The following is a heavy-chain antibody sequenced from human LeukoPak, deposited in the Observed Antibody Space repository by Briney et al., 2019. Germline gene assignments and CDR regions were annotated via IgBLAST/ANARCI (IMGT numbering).Heavy chain of an antibody. CDR1: AGSITNYY. D-gene: IGHD5-12*01. V-gene: IGHV4-59*12. CDR3: ARVRRDIVATIPPYFDY. J-gene: IGHJ4*02. Sequence: SETLSLTCTVSAGSITNYYWSWIRQPPGKGLEWIGYVFHNGDTNYNPSLKSRVTISVDTSKNQFSLKLSSVTAAATAMYYCARVRRDIVATIPPYFDYWGQGTLVTVSS. CDR2: VFHNGDT.